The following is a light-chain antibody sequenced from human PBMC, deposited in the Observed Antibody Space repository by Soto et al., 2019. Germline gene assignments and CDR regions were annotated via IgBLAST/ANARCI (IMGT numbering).Light chain of an antibody. CDR3: RVWDSSTDHVV. CDR2: DDS. J-gene: IGLJ2*01. CDR1: NIGSKS. Sequence: SYELTQPPSVSVAPGQTARITCGGNNIGSKSVHWYQQKPGQAPVLVVYDDSDRPPGIPERFSGSNSGNTATLTISRVEAGDEADYYCRVWDSSTDHVVFGGGTKVTVL. V-gene: IGLV3-21*02.